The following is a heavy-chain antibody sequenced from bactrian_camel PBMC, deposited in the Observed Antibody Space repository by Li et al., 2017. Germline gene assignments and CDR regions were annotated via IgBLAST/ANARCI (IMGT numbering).Heavy chain of an antibody. D-gene: IGHD7*01. CDR3: HTGGGAY. CDR2: INSGGGSP. V-gene: IGHV3S40*01. Sequence: DVQLVESGGGSVQSGGSLRLSCAASGFSFSNYAMSWVRQASGKGLEWVSAINSGGGSPYYEDSVKGRFAISRDNAKNTVYLQMNSLSSEDTSVYYCHTGGGAYWGQGTQVTVS. CDR1: GFSFSNYA. J-gene: IGHJ4*01.